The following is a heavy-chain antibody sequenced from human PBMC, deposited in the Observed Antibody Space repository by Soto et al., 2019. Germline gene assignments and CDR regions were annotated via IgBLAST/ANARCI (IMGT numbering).Heavy chain of an antibody. CDR3: ARGVTFGGVIAPRFDP. J-gene: IGHJ5*02. D-gene: IGHD3-16*02. V-gene: IGHV4-31*03. CDR1: GGSISSGDYY. Sequence: ASETLSLTCTVSGGSISSGDYYWSWIRQHPGKDLEWIGYIHNSGTTYYIPPLKSRVTMSVDTSKNQLSLKVTSVTAADTAVYYCARGVTFGGVIAPRFDPWGQGTLVTV. CDR2: IHNSGTT.